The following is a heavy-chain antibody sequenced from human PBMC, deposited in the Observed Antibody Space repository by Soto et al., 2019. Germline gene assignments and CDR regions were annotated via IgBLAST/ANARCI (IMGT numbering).Heavy chain of an antibody. CDR1: GFTFSSYG. Sequence: GGSLRLSCAASGFTFSSYGMHWVRQAPGKGLEWVAVISYDGSNKYYADSVKGRFTISRDNSKNTLYLQMNSLRAEDTAVYYCAKDLGLATMRVFYFDYWGQGTLVTVSS. D-gene: IGHD5-12*01. CDR3: AKDLGLATMRVFYFDY. J-gene: IGHJ4*02. V-gene: IGHV3-30*18. CDR2: ISYDGSNK.